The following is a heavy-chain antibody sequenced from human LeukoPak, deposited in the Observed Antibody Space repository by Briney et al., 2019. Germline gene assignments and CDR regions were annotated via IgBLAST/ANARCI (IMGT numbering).Heavy chain of an antibody. CDR2: ISAYNGDT. D-gene: IGHD6-19*01. Sequence: GASVKVSCKASGYTFTSYGISWVRQAPGQGLEWMGWISAYNGDTNYAQKLQGRVTMTTDTSTSTAYMELRSLGSDDTAVYYCARGIAVAGTPYYYYYYMDVWGKGTTVTVSS. J-gene: IGHJ6*03. V-gene: IGHV1-18*01. CDR1: GYTFTSYG. CDR3: ARGIAVAGTPYYYYYYMDV.